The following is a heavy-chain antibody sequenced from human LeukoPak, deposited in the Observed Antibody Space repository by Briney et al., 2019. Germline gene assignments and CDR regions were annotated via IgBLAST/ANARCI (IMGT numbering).Heavy chain of an antibody. J-gene: IGHJ4*02. D-gene: IGHD6-19*01. V-gene: IGHV4-61*01. CDR2: IYYSGST. CDR1: GGSFSSGSYY. Sequence: PSETLSLTCTVSGGSFSSGSYYWSWIRQPPGKGLEWIGYIYYSGSTNYNPSLKSRVTISVDTSKNQFSLKLSSVTAADTAVYYCAREYKGWYYFDYWGQGTLVTVSS. CDR3: AREYKGWYYFDY.